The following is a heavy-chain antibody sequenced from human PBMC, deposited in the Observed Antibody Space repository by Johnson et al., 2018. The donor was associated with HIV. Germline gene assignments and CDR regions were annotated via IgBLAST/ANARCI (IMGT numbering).Heavy chain of an antibody. D-gene: IGHD4-23*01. V-gene: IGHV3-33*06. CDR1: GFTFSSYG. Sequence: QVQLVESGGGVVQPGTSLRLSCVPSGFTFSSYGMHWVRQAPGKGLEWVATTWFDGTNQYYADSVKGRSTISRDNFKKTVHLQMNSLRAEDTAVYYCANLGDYGGNNGFDIWGQGTMVTVSS. CDR2: TWFDGTNQ. CDR3: ANLGDYGGNNGFDI. J-gene: IGHJ3*02.